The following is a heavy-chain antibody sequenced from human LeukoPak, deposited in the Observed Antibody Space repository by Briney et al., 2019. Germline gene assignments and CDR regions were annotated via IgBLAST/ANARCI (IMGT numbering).Heavy chain of an antibody. J-gene: IGHJ4*02. CDR3: TRGLVV. D-gene: IGHD2-2*01. CDR1: GFTFSEFE. CDR2: ISSGGTTI. Sequence: PGEFLRLSCAASGFTFSEFEMNWVRQAPGKGLEWVSDISSGGTTIFYADSVKGRFTISRDNAKNSLYLQMNSLRDEDTAIYYCTRGLVVWGQGALVTVSS. V-gene: IGHV3-48*03.